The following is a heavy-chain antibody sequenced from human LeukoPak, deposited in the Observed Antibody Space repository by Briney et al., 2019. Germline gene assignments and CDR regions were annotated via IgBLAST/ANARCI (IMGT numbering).Heavy chain of an antibody. CDR1: GFTFSNYA. D-gene: IGHD3-10*01. CDR2: ISFDGNNE. Sequence: PGGSLRLSCAASGFTFSNYAMRWVRQAPGKGLEWLAVISFDGNNEYYADSVKGRFTISRNNSKNTLYLQMNSLRGEDAAVYYCASTSRGVIDYWGQGTLVTVSS. V-gene: IGHV3-30-3*01. CDR3: ASTSRGVIDY. J-gene: IGHJ4*02.